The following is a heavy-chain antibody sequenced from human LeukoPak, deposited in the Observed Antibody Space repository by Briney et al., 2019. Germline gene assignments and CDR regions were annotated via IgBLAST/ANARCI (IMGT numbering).Heavy chain of an antibody. J-gene: IGHJ6*03. CDR2: IIPIFGTA. D-gene: IGHD1-1*01. CDR1: GGTFSSYA. CDR3: ARAWNDELSYMDV. Sequence: VASVNVSCKSSGGTFSSYAISWVRQAPAQGLEWMGGIIPIFGTANYAQKFQGRVTITADESTSTAYMELSSLRSEDTAVYYCARAWNDELSYMDVWGKGTTVTVSS. V-gene: IGHV1-69*01.